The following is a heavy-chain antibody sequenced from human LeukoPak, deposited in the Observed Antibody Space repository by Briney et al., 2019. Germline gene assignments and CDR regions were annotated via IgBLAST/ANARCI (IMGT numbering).Heavy chain of an antibody. CDR2: IYYSGRT. CDR1: DGSISSSYY. Sequence: SETLCLTCTVTDGSISSSYYWGWIRQPPGKGLEWIGTIYYSGRTYYNPSLKSRDPISVDTSKNQFSLKLSSVTAVDTAVYYCARLPYYYDSSVPRWAFDIWGQGTMVTVSS. J-gene: IGHJ3*02. CDR3: ARLPYYYDSSVPRWAFDI. D-gene: IGHD3-22*01. V-gene: IGHV4-39*01.